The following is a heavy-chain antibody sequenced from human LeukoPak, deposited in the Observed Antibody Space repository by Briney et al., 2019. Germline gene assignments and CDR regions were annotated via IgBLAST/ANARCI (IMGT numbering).Heavy chain of an antibody. CDR1: GFTFSSYS. Sequence: GGSLRLSCAASGFTFSSYSMNWVRQAPGKRLEWVSSISSSSSYIYYADSMKGRFTISRDNAKNSLYLQMNSLRAEDTAVYYCARGWIFGANGVSYFDYWGQGTLVTVSS. V-gene: IGHV3-21*01. CDR2: ISSSSSYI. CDR3: ARGWIFGANGVSYFDY. J-gene: IGHJ4*02. D-gene: IGHD3-3*01.